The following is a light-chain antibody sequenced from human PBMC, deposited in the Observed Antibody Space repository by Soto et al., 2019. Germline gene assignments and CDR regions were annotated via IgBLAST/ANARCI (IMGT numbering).Light chain of an antibody. CDR1: HNINSW. Sequence: DIQMTHSRSSLSAAVGCRVTITCPSRHNINSWLNCYQHTPGEAPKLLIYAASSLPSGVPSRFSGSGSGTDLTITVSSLQPEDFANYYCHQSYDIPTFGQGTRLEIK. J-gene: IGKJ5*01. CDR3: HQSYDIPT. CDR2: AAS. V-gene: IGKV1-39*01.